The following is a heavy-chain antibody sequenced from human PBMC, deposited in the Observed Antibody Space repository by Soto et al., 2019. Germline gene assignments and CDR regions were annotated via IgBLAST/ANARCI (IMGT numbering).Heavy chain of an antibody. CDR2: VVPLFGTP. CDR1: GGSFSMYA. V-gene: IGHV1-69*01. J-gene: IGHJ4*02. D-gene: IGHD5-12*01. CDR3: ARGVDVMAKNDH. Sequence: QVQLLQSGAELKAPGSSVKVSCKTSGGSFSMYAVTWVRQAPGQGLEWLGGVVPLFGTPNYAQKFLDRVTITADESKSTVYKELSSLRSEDTAVYYCARGVDVMAKNDHWGQGSLVTVSS.